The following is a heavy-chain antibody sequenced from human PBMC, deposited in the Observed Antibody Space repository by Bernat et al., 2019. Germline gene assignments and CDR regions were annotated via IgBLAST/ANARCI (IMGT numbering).Heavy chain of an antibody. CDR2: IKQDGSEK. J-gene: IGHJ3*02. D-gene: IGHD3-3*01. Sequence: EVQLVESGGGLVQPGGSLRLSCAASGFTFSSYWMSWVRQAPGQGLEWVANIKQDGSEKYYVDSVKGRFTISRDNAKNSLYLQMNSLRAEDTAVYYCAKGSEYDFWSGYYRGADAFDIWGQGTMVTVSS. CDR3: AKGSEYDFWSGYYRGADAFDI. CDR1: GFTFSSYW. V-gene: IGHV3-7*03.